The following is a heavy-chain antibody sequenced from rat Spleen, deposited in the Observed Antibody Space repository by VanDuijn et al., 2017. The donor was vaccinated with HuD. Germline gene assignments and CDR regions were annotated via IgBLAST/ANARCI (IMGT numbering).Heavy chain of an antibody. J-gene: IGHJ2*01. Sequence: QVQLKESGPGLVQPSQTLSLTCPVPGFSLTSYPVSWVRQPPGTGLQWMGVIWTGGSITYNSLLKSRLSISKDTYKSQVFLKMNSLQTEDTATYYCVRDGGELGYWGQGLMVTVSS. V-gene: IGHV2-43*01. CDR3: VRDGGELGY. CDR1: GFSLTSYP. CDR2: IWTGGSI. D-gene: IGHD5-1*01.